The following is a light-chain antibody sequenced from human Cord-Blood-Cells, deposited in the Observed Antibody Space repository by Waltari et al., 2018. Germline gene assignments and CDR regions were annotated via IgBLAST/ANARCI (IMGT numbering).Light chain of an antibody. CDR3: QQYGSAPWT. CDR1: QSVTSSF. CDR2: GAA. V-gene: IGKV3-20*01. Sequence: EIVLTQSPCTLSLSPGESTTLSCRASQSVTSSFLAWYQRKPGQGPRLLIYGAATRTTGTPDRISASVSGTDFTHSCSRLSREDFGVYDCQQYGSAPWTFGHGTKVEIK. J-gene: IGKJ1*01.